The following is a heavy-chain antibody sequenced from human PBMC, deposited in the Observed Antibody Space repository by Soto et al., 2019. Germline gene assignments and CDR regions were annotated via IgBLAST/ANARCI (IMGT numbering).Heavy chain of an antibody. Sequence: GSLRLSCAASGFTVSSNYMSWVRQAPGKGLEWVAVISYDGSNKYYADSVKGRFTISRDNSKNTLYLQMNSLRAEDTAVYYCARDLTDSSGYPEYFQHWGQGTLVTVSS. D-gene: IGHD3-22*01. CDR3: ARDLTDSSGYPEYFQH. V-gene: IGHV3-30-3*01. CDR2: ISYDGSNK. CDR1: GFTVSSNY. J-gene: IGHJ1*01.